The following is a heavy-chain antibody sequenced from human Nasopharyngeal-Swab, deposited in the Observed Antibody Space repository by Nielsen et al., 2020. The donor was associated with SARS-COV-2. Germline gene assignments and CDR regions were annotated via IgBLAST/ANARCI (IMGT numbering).Heavy chain of an antibody. CDR3: ARGRSDYVWGSYRHMGWFDP. D-gene: IGHD3-16*02. V-gene: IGHV4-4*02. CDR2: IYHSGST. J-gene: IGHJ5*02. Sequence: SETLSLTCAVSGGSISSSNWWSWVRQPPGKGLEWFGEIYHSGSTNYNPSLKSRVTISVDKSKNQFSLKLSSVTAADTAVYYCARGRSDYVWGSYRHMGWFDPWGQGTLVTVSS. CDR1: GGSISSSNW.